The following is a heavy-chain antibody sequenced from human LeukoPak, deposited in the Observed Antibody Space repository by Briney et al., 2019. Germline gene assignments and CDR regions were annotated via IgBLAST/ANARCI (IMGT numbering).Heavy chain of an antibody. Sequence: SDTLSLTCTVSGGSISSYYWGWIRLPPGKGLEWIGYISHSGSTTYIPSLKSRVTILIDTSKNQFSLKLSSVTAADTAVYYCVRITQGTIDYWGRGTLATVSS. CDR1: GGSISSYY. J-gene: IGHJ4*02. D-gene: IGHD3-10*01. CDR2: ISHSGST. CDR3: VRITQGTIDY. V-gene: IGHV4-59*07.